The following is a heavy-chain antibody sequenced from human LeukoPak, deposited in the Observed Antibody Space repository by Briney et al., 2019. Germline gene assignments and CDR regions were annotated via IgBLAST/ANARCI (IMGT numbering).Heavy chain of an antibody. CDR2: IYHSGST. D-gene: IGHD1-26*01. Sequence: SXXLSLTCTVSGYSISSGYYWGWIRPPPGKGLEWIGSIYHSGSTYYNPSLKSRVTISVDTSKNQFSLKLSSVTAADTAVYYCARDASGSYSSGYWGQGTLVTVSS. V-gene: IGHV4-38-2*02. CDR1: GYSISSGYY. CDR3: ARDASGSYSSGY. J-gene: IGHJ4*02.